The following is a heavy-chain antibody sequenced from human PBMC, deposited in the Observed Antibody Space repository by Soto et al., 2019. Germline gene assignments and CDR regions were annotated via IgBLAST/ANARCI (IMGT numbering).Heavy chain of an antibody. V-gene: IGHV4-34*01. Sequence: SETLSLTCAVYGGSFSGYYWSWIRQPPGKGLEWIGEINHSGSTNYNPSLKSRVTISVDTSKNQFSLKLSSVTAADTAVYYCARVIYDILTGYYFEYWGQGTLVTVSS. CDR1: GGSFSGYY. CDR3: ARVIYDILTGYYFEY. CDR2: INHSGST. D-gene: IGHD3-9*01. J-gene: IGHJ4*02.